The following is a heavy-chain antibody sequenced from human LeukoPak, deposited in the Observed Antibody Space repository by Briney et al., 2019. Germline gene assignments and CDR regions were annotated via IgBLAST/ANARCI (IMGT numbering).Heavy chain of an antibody. D-gene: IGHD3-22*01. CDR1: GYTFTSYY. CDR3: ARDDSSGYYYFDY. V-gene: IGHV1-2*02. CDR2: INPNSGGT. J-gene: IGHJ4*02. Sequence: ASVKVSCKASGYTFTSYYMHWVRQAPGQGLEWMGWINPNSGGTNYAQKFQGRVTMTRDTSISTAYMELSRLRPDDTAVYYCARDDSSGYYYFDYWGQGTLVTVSS.